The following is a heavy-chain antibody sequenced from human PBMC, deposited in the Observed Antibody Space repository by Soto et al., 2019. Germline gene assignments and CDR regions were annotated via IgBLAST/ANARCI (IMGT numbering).Heavy chain of an antibody. D-gene: IGHD3-22*01. J-gene: IGHJ1*01. Sequence: PGGSLRLSCAASGFTFSSYAMSWVRQAPGKGLEWVSAISGSGGSTYYADSVKGRFTISRDNFKNTLYLQMNSLRAEDTAVYYCAKDSRITMIVGYFQHWGQGTLVTVSS. V-gene: IGHV3-23*01. CDR1: GFTFSSYA. CDR3: AKDSRITMIVGYFQH. CDR2: ISGSGGST.